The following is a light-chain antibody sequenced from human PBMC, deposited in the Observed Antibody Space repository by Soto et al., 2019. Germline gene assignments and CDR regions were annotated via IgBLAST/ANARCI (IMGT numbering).Light chain of an antibody. CDR2: KVS. V-gene: IGKV2-30*02. CDR3: MQGSHWPPIT. J-gene: IGKJ5*01. Sequence: DVVVTQSPLSLPVTLGQAASISCRSSRSLVHSDGNTYLSWFHQRTGQSPRRLIYKVSNRDSGVPDRFSGSGSGTDFTLKISRVEAEDVGVYYCMQGSHWPPITFGQGTRLEIK. CDR1: RSLVHSDGNTY.